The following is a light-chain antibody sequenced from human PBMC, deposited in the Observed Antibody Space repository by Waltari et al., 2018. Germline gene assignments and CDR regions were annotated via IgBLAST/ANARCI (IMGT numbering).Light chain of an antibody. J-gene: IGLJ1*01. Sequence: QSVLTQPPSASGTPGQTVTISCSGSSSNVGSSTVSWYQQLPGTAPKLLIFSHNQRPSGVPDRFSGSKSGTSASLAISGLQSEDEADYFCAAWDDSLNGFYVFGTGTRVTAL. CDR2: SHN. V-gene: IGLV1-44*01. CDR3: AAWDDSLNGFYV. CDR1: SSNVGSST.